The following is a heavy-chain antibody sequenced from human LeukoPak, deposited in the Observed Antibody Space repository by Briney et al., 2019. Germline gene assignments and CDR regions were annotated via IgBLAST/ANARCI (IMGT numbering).Heavy chain of an antibody. J-gene: IGHJ4*02. CDR1: GFTFSSYA. CDR2: ISGSGVHT. Sequence: GRSLRPSCAASGFTFSSYALSWVRQVPGKGLEWVSSISGSGVHTYYADSGKGRFTISRDNSENTLYLQMNSLRADDTAVYSCAKGPGSGTYFPFDYWGQGTLVTVS. D-gene: IGHD3-10*01. CDR3: AKGPGSGTYFPFDY. V-gene: IGHV3-23*01.